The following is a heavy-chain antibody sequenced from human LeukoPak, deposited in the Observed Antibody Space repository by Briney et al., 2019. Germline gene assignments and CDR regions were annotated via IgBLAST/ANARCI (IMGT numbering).Heavy chain of an antibody. D-gene: IGHD3-22*01. CDR1: GYTFASYG. J-gene: IGHJ4*02. CDR3: ARDSDSSGDLY. V-gene: IGHV1-18*01. Sequence: VASVKVSCKASGYTFASYGISWVRQAPEQGLEWMGWISAYNGNTNYAQKLQGRVTVTTDTSTSTAYMELRSLRSDDTAVYYCARDSDSSGDLYWGQGTLVTVSS. CDR2: ISAYNGNT.